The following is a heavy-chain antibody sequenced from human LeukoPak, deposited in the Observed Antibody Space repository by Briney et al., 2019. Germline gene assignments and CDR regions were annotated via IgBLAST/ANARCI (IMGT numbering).Heavy chain of an antibody. CDR3: AREVDIVATSAFDI. J-gene: IGHJ3*02. Sequence: GASVKVSCKASGYTFTSYGISWVRQAPGQGLEWMGWISAYNGNTNYAQKLLGRVTMTTDTSTSTAYMELRSLRSDDTAVYYCAREVDIVATSAFDIWGQGTMVTVSS. V-gene: IGHV1-18*01. D-gene: IGHD5-12*01. CDR2: ISAYNGNT. CDR1: GYTFTSYG.